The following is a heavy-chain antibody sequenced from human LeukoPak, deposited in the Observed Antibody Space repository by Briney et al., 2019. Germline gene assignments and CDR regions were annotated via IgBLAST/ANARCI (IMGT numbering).Heavy chain of an antibody. CDR1: GFTFSSYA. CDR3: AKDNRVYSSGWYRSDAFDI. Sequence: GGSLRPSCAASGFTFSSYAMSWVRQAPGKGLEWVSAISGSGGSTYYADSVKGRFTISRDSSKNTVYLHMNSLRAEDTAVYYCAKDNRVYSSGWYRSDAFDIWGQGTMVTVSS. V-gene: IGHV3-23*01. CDR2: ISGSGGST. D-gene: IGHD6-19*01. J-gene: IGHJ3*02.